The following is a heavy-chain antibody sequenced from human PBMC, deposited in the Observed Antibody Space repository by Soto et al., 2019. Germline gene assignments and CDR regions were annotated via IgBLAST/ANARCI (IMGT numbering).Heavy chain of an antibody. D-gene: IGHD1-1*01. V-gene: IGHV3-72*01. CDR3: SRVSRLTTPYDTDY. CDR1: GFTFSDYY. CDR2: IRNKVMTYTT. J-gene: IGHJ4*02. Sequence: EVQLVESGGGLFQPEGSLRLSCVASGFTFSDYYMDWVRQPPGKGLEWVGRIRNKVMTYTTEYAASVKGRFTVSRDDSRNSLYLQMNSLKTEDTAMYYCSRVSRLTTPYDTDYWGQGTLVTVSS.